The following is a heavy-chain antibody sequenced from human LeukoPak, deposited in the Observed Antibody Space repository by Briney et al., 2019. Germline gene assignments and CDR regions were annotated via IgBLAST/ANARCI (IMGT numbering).Heavy chain of an antibody. CDR1: GFTFSSYE. CDR2: ISSSGSTI. D-gene: IGHD3-10*01. V-gene: IGHV3-48*03. Sequence: PGGSLRLSCAAAGFTFSSYEMRWGRQARGKGLGWVSYISSSGSTIYYADSGKGRFTISRDNATNSLYLQMNSLSAEDTAVYYCARDFYYGSGRYDYWGQGTLVTVSS. CDR3: ARDFYYGSGRYDY. J-gene: IGHJ4*02.